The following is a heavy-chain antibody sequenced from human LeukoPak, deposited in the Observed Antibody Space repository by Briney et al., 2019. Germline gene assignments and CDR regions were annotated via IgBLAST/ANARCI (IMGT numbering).Heavy chain of an antibody. CDR3: ARAGYYYYYMDV. CDR1: GGSISSYY. V-gene: IGHV4-4*07. CDR2: IYSSGST. J-gene: IGHJ6*03. Sequence: SETLSLTCTVSGGSISSYYWSWIRQPAGKGLEWIGRIYSSGSTNYNPSLKSRVTTSLETSKNQFSLKLTSVTAADTAVYYCARAGYYYYYMDVWGKGTTVTVSS.